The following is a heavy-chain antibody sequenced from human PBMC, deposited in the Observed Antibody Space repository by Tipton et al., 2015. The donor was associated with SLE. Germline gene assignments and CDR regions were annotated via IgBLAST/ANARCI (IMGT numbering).Heavy chain of an antibody. CDR3: ARGDSSSHYLLSDY. Sequence: TLSLTCTVSGYSINNGFYWGWIRQPPGKGLEWIGIINHSGSTYYNVSLKSRVTISIDTSKNQFSLRLSSVTAADTAVYYCARGDSSSHYLLSDYWGQGTLVTVSS. V-gene: IGHV4-38-2*02. J-gene: IGHJ4*02. D-gene: IGHD6-13*01. CDR2: INHSGST. CDR1: GYSINNGFY.